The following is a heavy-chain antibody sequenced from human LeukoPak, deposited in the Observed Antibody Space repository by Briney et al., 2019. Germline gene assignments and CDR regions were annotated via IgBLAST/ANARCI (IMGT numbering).Heavy chain of an antibody. CDR1: GFTFSSYE. Sequence: GGSLRLSCAASGFTFSSYEMNWVRQAPGKGLEWVADIKAGGSEKYYVDSVKGRFTILRDNAKNSLYLQMDSLRAEDSAVYYCARDHLYYDISGPRFDYWGQGTRVTVSS. J-gene: IGHJ4*02. D-gene: IGHD3-9*01. CDR3: ARDHLYYDISGPRFDY. V-gene: IGHV3-7*01. CDR2: IKAGGSEK.